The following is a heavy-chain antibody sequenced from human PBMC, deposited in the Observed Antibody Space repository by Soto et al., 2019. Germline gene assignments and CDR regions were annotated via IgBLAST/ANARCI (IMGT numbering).Heavy chain of an antibody. V-gene: IGHV4-59*01. Sequence: SETLSLTCTVSGGSISSYYWSWIRQPPGKGLEWIGYIYYSGSTNYNPSLKSRVTISVDTSKNQFSLRLSSVTAADTAVYYCARLPTLKLPYIDYWGQGTLVTVSS. CDR2: IYYSGST. CDR3: ARLPTLKLPYIDY. J-gene: IGHJ4*02. D-gene: IGHD2-15*01. CDR1: GGSISSYY.